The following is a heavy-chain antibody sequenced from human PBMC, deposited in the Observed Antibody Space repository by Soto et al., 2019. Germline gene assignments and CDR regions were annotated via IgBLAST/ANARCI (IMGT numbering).Heavy chain of an antibody. CDR3: ARDLSSGWFETGTGGMDV. D-gene: IGHD6-19*01. J-gene: IGHJ6*02. CDR2: IYYSGTT. Sequence: WTWIRQPPGKGLKWIGYIYYSGTTNYNPSLKSRVTISVDTSKNQFSLKVSSVTAADTAVYYCARDLSSGWFETGTGGMDVWGQGTTVTVSS. V-gene: IGHV4-59*01.